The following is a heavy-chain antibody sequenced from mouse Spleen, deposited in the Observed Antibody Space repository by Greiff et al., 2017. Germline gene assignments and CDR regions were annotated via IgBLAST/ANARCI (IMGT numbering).Heavy chain of an antibody. D-gene: IGHD2-4*01. V-gene: IGHV5-6*01. CDR3: ASPYDYDAWFAY. J-gene: IGHJ3*01. CDR1: GFTFSSYG. Sequence: VQLKESGGDLVKPGGSLKLSCAASGFTFSSYGMSWVRQTPDKRLEWVATISSGGSYTYYPDSVKGRFTISRDNAKNTLYLQMSSLKSEDTAMYYCASPYDYDAWFAYWGQGTLVTVSA. CDR2: ISSGGSYT.